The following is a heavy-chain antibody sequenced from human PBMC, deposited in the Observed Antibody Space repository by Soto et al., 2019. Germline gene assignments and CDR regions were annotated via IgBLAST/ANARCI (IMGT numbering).Heavy chain of an antibody. D-gene: IGHD6-13*01. CDR2: ISVYNGNT. V-gene: IGHV1-18*04. J-gene: IGHJ4*02. CDR3: ARKHGKGSSSSWNLDY. CDR1: GYTFTTYG. Sequence: ASVKVSCKASGYTFTTYGISWVRQAPGQGLEWMGWISVYNGNTNYAQKIQGRVTMTTDTSTSTAYMELRRLTSDDTAVYYCARKHGKGSSSSWNLDYWGQGNLVTVSS.